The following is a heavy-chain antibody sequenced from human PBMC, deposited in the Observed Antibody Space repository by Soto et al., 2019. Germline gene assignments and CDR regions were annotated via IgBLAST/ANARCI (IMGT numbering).Heavy chain of an antibody. CDR1: GFTCDDYA. CDR3: ARLNNWNSDV. J-gene: IGHJ6*04. Sequence: GGSLRLSCAASGFTCDDYAMDWLRQGPGKGLEWVSGISWSSGIICYADSVKGRLTISRDNARNSLYLQMNSLRAEETAVYYCARLNNWNSDVWGKGPTVTVGS. CDR2: ISWSSGII. V-gene: IGHV3-9*01. D-gene: IGHD1-20*01.